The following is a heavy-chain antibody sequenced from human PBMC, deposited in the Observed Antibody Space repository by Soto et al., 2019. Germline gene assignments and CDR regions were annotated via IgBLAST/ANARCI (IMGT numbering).Heavy chain of an antibody. CDR3: ARDIIGRWFDP. V-gene: IGHV4-30-4*01. D-gene: IGHD1-20*01. CDR2: IYYSGST. CDR1: GGSISSGDYY. Sequence: SETLSLTCTVSGGSISSGDYYWSWIRQPPGKGLEWIGYIYYSGSTYYNPSLKSRVTISVDTSKNQFSLKLSSVTAADTAVYYCARDIIGRWFDPWGQGTLVTVSS. J-gene: IGHJ5*02.